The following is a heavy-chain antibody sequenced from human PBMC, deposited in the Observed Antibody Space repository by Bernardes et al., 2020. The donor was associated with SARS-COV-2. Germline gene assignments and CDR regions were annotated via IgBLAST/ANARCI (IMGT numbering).Heavy chain of an antibody. V-gene: IGHV3-7*04. D-gene: IGHD6-13*01. CDR1: GFTFSSYW. Sequence: SLRLSCAASGFTFSSYWMSWVRQAPGKGLEWVANIKQDGSEKYYVDSVKGRFTISRDNAKNSLYLQMNSLRAEDTAVYYCARVYSSSWYFIFRSYYYGMDVWGQGTTVTVSS. CDR2: IKQDGSEK. CDR3: ARVYSSSWYFIFRSYYYGMDV. J-gene: IGHJ6*02.